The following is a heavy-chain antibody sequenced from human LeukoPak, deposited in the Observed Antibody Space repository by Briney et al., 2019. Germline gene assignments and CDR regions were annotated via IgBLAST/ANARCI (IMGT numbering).Heavy chain of an antibody. CDR2: ISGSGSST. J-gene: IGHJ5*02. CDR3: AKLSGGRFDP. CDR1: GFTFSSYA. V-gene: IGHV3-23*01. D-gene: IGHD3-10*01. Sequence: GGSLRLSCAASGFTFSSYAMSWVRQAPGKGLEWVSTISGSGSSTYYADSVKGRFTISGDNSQNTLSLQMNTLRAEDTAVYYCAKLSGGRFDPWGQGTLVTVSS.